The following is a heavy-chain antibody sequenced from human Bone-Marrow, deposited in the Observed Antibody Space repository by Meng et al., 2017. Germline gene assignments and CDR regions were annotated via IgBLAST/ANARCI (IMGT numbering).Heavy chain of an antibody. J-gene: IGHJ3*02. CDR2: IYPGDADT. CDR1: GYSFTSYW. CDR3: ARLLWQQLVLAFDI. V-gene: IGHV5-51*01. Sequence: GGSLRLSGKGSGYSFTSYWIGWVRQMPGKGLEWMGIIYPGDADTRYSPSFQGQVTISADKSISTAYLQWSSLKASDTAMYYCARLLWQQLVLAFDIWGQGTMVTVSS. D-gene: IGHD6-13*01.